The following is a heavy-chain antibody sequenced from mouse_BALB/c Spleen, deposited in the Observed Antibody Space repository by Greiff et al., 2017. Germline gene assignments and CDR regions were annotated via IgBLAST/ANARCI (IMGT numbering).Heavy chain of an antibody. CDR2: ISSGGSYT. CDR1: GFTFSSYT. V-gene: IGHV5-6-4*01. J-gene: IGHJ4*01. Sequence: EVMLVESGGGLVKPGGSLKLSCAASGFTFSSYTMSWVRQTPEKRLEWVATISSGGSYTYYPDSVKGRFTISRDNAKNTLYLQMSSLKSEDTAMYYCTREGATVDAMDYWGQGTSVTVSS. CDR3: TREGATVDAMDY. D-gene: IGHD1-1*01.